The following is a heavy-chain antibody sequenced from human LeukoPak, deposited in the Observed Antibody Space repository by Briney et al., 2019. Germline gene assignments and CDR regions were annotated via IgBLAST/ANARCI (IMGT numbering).Heavy chain of an antibody. CDR1: GDSVSGNIVA. CDR2: TYRGSS. CDR3: VRGQYSAFDI. V-gene: IGHV6-1*01. D-gene: IGHD2-21*01. Sequence: PSQTLSLTCAVSGDSVSGNIVAWNWIRQSPSRGPEWLGRTYRGSSYYAPSMKSRISISPDTSKNQFSLHLNSVTPEDTAVYFCVRGQYSAFDIWGQGTLVIVSS. J-gene: IGHJ3*02.